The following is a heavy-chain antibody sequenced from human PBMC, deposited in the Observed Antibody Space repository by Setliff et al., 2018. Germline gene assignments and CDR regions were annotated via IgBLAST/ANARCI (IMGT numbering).Heavy chain of an antibody. V-gene: IGHV4-31*03. CDR2: IYYSGST. CDR3: ARSRTVAVKGGVFAV. J-gene: IGHJ2*01. D-gene: IGHD6-19*01. Sequence: SETLSLTCIVSGASISGDGYYLSWIRQHPGKGLEWIGYIYYSGSTYYNPSLKSRVTISLDTSKNQFSLELTSVTAADTAVYYCARSRTVAVKGGVFAVWGRGTLVTVSS. CDR1: GASISGDGYY.